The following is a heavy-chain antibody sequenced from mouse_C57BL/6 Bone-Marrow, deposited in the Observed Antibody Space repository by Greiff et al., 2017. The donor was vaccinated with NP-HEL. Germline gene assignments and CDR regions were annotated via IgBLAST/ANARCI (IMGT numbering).Heavy chain of an antibody. J-gene: IGHJ2*01. Sequence: EVMLVESGGDLVKPGGSLKLSCAASGFTFSSYGMSWVRQTPDKRLEWVATISSGGSYTYYPDSVKGRFTISRDNAKNTLYLQMSSLKSEDTAMYYCAVLRRFDYWGQGTTLTVSS. V-gene: IGHV5-6*01. CDR1: GFTFSSYG. CDR2: ISSGGSYT. D-gene: IGHD1-1*01. CDR3: AVLRRFDY.